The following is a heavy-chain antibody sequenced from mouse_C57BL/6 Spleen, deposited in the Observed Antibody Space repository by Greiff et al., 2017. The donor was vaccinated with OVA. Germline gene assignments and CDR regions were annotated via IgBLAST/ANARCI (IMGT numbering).Heavy chain of an antibody. J-gene: IGHJ3*01. D-gene: IGHD6-5*01. CDR1: GYTFTGYW. Sequence: VKLMESGAELMKPGASVKLSCKATGYTFTGYWIEWVKQRPGHGLEWIGEILPGSGSTNYNEKFKGKATFTADTSSNTAYMHLSSLTTVDSAIYYCARKPTPGLAWFAYWGQGTLVTVSA. CDR3: ARKPTPGLAWFAY. CDR2: ILPGSGST. V-gene: IGHV1-9*01.